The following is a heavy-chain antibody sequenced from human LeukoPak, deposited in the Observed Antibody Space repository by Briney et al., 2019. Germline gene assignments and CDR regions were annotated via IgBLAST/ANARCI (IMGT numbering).Heavy chain of an antibody. D-gene: IGHD3-10*01. V-gene: IGHV3-48*03. CDR3: ARGRTYGLGGDY. J-gene: IGHJ4*02. Sequence: PGGSLRLSCAASGFTFSSYEMNWFRQAPGKGLEWVSYISSSGSTIHYADSVKGRFTISRDSAKNSLYLQMNSLRDEDTAVYYCARGRTYGLGGDYWGQGTLVTVSS. CDR1: GFTFSSYE. CDR2: ISSSGSTI.